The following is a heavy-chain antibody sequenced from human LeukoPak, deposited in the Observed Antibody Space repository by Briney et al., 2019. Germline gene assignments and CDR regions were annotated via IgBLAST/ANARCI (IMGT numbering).Heavy chain of an antibody. CDR3: ARDYDILTGPFDP. Sequence: SVKVSCKASGGTFSSHAISWVRQAPGQGLEWMGGIIPIFGTANYAQKFQGRVTITADKSTGTAYMELGSLRSEDTAVYYCARDYDILTGPFDPWGQGTLVTVSS. CDR2: IIPIFGTA. CDR1: GGTFSSHA. D-gene: IGHD3-9*01. V-gene: IGHV1-69*06. J-gene: IGHJ5*02.